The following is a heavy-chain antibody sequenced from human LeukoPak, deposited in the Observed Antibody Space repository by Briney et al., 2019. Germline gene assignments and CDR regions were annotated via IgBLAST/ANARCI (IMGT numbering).Heavy chain of an antibody. V-gene: IGHV1-69*13. CDR2: IIPIFGTA. J-gene: IGHJ4*02. Sequence: ASVKVSCKASGGTFSSYAISWVRQAPGQGLEWMRGIIPIFGTANYAQKFQGRVTITADESTSTAYMELSSLRSEDTAVYYCARGTNGLRLLQVDYWGQGTLVTVSS. CDR1: GGTFSSYA. D-gene: IGHD2-8*01. CDR3: ARGTNGLRLLQVDY.